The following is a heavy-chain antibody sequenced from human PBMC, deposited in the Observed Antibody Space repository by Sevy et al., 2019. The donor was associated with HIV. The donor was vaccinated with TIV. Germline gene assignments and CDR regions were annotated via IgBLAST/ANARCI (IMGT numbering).Heavy chain of an antibody. CDR1: GFTFNFHG. CDR3: ARETDNSARWLDP. V-gene: IGHV3-30*02. CDR2: IWHDGSNK. D-gene: IGHD4-4*01. J-gene: IGHJ5*02. Sequence: RGESLKISCAASGFTFNFHGMHWVRQAPGKGLEWVAFIWHDGSNKYMADSVKGRFTISRDNSKNTLFLQMNSLTVEDTAVYYCARETDNSARWLDPWGQGTLVTVSS.